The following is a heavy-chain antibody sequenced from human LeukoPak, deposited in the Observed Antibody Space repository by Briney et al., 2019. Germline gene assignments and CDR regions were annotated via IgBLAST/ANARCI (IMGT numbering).Heavy chain of an antibody. CDR1: GFTFSSYS. D-gene: IGHD2-2*01. Sequence: GGSLRLSCAASGFTFSSYSMNWVRQAPGKGLEWVSSISSSSSYKYYADSVKGRFTISRDNAKNSLYLQMNSLRAEDTAVYYCAREIGYCSSTSCSGNWFDPWGQGTLVTVSS. V-gene: IGHV3-21*01. J-gene: IGHJ5*02. CDR3: AREIGYCSSTSCSGNWFDP. CDR2: ISSSSSYK.